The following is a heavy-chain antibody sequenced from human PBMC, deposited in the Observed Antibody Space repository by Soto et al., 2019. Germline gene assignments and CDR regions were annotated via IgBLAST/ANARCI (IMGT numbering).Heavy chain of an antibody. V-gene: IGHV3-30-3*01. Sequence: GGSLTLSCAASGFTFSSYAMHWVRQAPGKGLEWVAVISYDGSNKYYADSVKGRFTISRDNSKNTLYLQMNSLRAEDTAVYYCARVYSSGWYPFDYWGKGTLVTVSS. D-gene: IGHD6-19*01. CDR3: ARVYSSGWYPFDY. CDR2: ISYDGSNK. CDR1: GFTFSSYA. J-gene: IGHJ4*02.